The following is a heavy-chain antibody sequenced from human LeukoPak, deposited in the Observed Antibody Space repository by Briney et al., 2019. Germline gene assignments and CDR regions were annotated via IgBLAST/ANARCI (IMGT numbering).Heavy chain of an antibody. V-gene: IGHV3-74*01. Sequence: GGSLRLSCAASGFTFSTFWMHWVRQAPGKGLVWVSRINTDGSSTSYADSVKGRFTMSRDNAKNALYLQMNSLRAEDSAVYYCARSEFSFDYWGQGTLVTVSS. CDR3: ARSEFSFDY. CDR1: GFTFSTFW. J-gene: IGHJ4*02. CDR2: INTDGSST.